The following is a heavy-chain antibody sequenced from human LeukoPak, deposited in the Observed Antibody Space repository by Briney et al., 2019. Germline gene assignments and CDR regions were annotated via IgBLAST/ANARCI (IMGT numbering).Heavy chain of an antibody. D-gene: IGHD3-22*01. CDR1: GYTFTTYA. J-gene: IGHJ4*02. CDR2: IIPIFGTA. V-gene: IGHV1-69*06. Sequence: GASVKVSCKASGYTFTTYAISWVRQAPGQGLEWMGGIIPIFGTANYAQKFQGRVTITADKSTSTAYMELSSLRSEDTAVYYCASVGGDDSSGYYTPDYWGQGTLVTVSS. CDR3: ASVGGDDSSGYYTPDY.